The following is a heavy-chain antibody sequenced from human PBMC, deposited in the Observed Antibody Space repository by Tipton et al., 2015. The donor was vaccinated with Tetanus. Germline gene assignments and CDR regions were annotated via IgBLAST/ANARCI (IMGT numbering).Heavy chain of an antibody. V-gene: IGHV4-59*01. Sequence: TLSLTCTVSGGSINNYYWSWIRQPPGRGLEWIAYIFYSGSTNYSPSLKSRITISRDTSKNQYSLSLSSVTAADTAVYFCARANYDFSMKGPFDSWGQGILVVVSA. CDR1: GGSINNYY. J-gene: IGHJ4*02. CDR2: IFYSGST. CDR3: ARANYDFSMKGPFDS. D-gene: IGHD3-3*01.